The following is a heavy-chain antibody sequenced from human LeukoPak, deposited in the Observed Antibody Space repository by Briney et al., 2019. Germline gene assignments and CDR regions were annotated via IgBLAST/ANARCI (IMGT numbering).Heavy chain of an antibody. CDR3: ARGYYYDSSGYYYPGPVDY. CDR1: GYTFTSCG. CDR2: ISAYNGNT. J-gene: IGHJ4*02. D-gene: IGHD3-22*01. V-gene: IGHV1-18*01. Sequence: ASVKVSCKASGYTFTSCGISWVRQAPGQGIEWMGWISAYNGNTNYAQKLQGRVTMTTDTSTSTAYMELRSLRSDDTAVYYCARGYYYDSSGYYYPGPVDYWGQGTLVTVSS.